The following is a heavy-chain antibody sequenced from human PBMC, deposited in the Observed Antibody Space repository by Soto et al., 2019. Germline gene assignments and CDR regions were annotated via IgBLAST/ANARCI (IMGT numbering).Heavy chain of an antibody. V-gene: IGHV4-59*01. Sequence: QVQLQESGPGLVKPSETLSLTCTVSGGSISSYYWSWIRQPPGKGLEWIGYIHYSGSTNYNPSLTSRVTISADTSKNQFSLNLSSVTAADTAVYYCATGLGTYGRYFDYWGQGTLVTVSS. J-gene: IGHJ4*02. D-gene: IGHD4-17*01. CDR2: IHYSGST. CDR1: GGSISSYY. CDR3: ATGLGTYGRYFDY.